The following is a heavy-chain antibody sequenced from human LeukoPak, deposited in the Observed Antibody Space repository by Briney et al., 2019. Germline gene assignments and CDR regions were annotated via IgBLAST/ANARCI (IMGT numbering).Heavy chain of an antibody. CDR2: IYYSGST. CDR1: GGSISIYY. Sequence: PSETLSLTCTVSGGSISIYYWSWIRQPPGKRLEWIGHIYYSGSTNYNPSLKSRVTISVDTSKNQFTLKLSSVTAADTAVYYCASRSSIWSGYQDTLYYFDSWGQGTLVTVSS. CDR3: ASRSSIWSGYQDTLYYFDS. D-gene: IGHD3-3*01. J-gene: IGHJ4*02. V-gene: IGHV4-59*01.